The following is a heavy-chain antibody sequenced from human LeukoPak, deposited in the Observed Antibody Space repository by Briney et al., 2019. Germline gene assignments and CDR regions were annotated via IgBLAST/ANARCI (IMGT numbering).Heavy chain of an antibody. J-gene: IGHJ6*03. Sequence: ASVKLSCKASGYTFNTFDINWVRQATGQGAEWMGWVNPYNDKTVYAPKFQGRVSTSSNNSINTAYMEFSGLKSDDTAVYYCARGRRLRGVASRPIYYYYYMDVWGGGTTVTVSS. CDR2: VNPYNDKT. CDR1: GYTFNTFD. V-gene: IGHV1-8*03. CDR3: ARGRRLRGVASRPIYYYYYMDV. D-gene: IGHD3-10*01.